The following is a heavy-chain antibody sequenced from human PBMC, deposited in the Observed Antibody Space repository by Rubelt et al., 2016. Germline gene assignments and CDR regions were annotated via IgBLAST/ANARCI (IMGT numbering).Heavy chain of an antibody. Sequence: GESLRLSCAASGSPFSTYAMSWVRQAPGKGLEWVSGISGSGGDTFYADSVKGRFTISRDNSKNSLYLQMNSLRVEDTAVYYCARAGDGYNMVFDDWGQGTLVTVSS. CDR2: ISGSGGDT. V-gene: IGHV3-23*01. J-gene: IGHJ4*02. CDR1: GSPFSTYA. D-gene: IGHD5-24*01. CDR3: ARAGDGYNMVFDD.